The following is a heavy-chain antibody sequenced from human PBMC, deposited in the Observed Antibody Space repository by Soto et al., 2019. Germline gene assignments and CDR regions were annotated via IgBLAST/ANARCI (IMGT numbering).Heavy chain of an antibody. V-gene: IGHV1-69*04. CDR3: ARDSAGPDAFDI. Sequence: SVKVSCKASGGTFSSYTISWVRQAPGQGLEWMGRIIPILGIANYAQKFQGRVTITADKSTSTAYMELSSLRSEDTAMYYCARDSAGPDAFDIWGQGTMVTVSS. CDR2: IIPILGIA. CDR1: GGTFSSYT. D-gene: IGHD1-1*01. J-gene: IGHJ3*02.